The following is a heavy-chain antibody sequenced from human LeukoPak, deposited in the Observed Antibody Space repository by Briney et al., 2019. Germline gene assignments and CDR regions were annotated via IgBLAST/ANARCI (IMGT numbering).Heavy chain of an antibody. V-gene: IGHV4-39*07. Sequence: SETLSLTCTVSGGSISSSSYYWGWIRQPPGKGLEWIGSIYYSGSTYYNPSLKSRVTISVDTSKNQFSLKLSSVTAADTAVYYCAGAMRTAAGNNWFDPWGQGTLVTVSS. CDR3: AGAMRTAAGNNWFDP. J-gene: IGHJ5*02. CDR1: GGSISSSSYY. CDR2: IYYSGST. D-gene: IGHD6-13*01.